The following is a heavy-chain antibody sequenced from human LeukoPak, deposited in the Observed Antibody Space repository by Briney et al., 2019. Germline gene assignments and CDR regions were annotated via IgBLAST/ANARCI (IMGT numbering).Heavy chain of an antibody. CDR3: VREAAATLFDY. CDR1: GFTFSSYE. J-gene: IGHJ4*02. Sequence: GGSLRLSCAASGFTFSSYEMNWVRQAPGKGLEWVAAISSSSRDIFYADSVKGRFSISRDNTQNSLSLRMSSLRAEDTAVYYCVREAAATLFDYWGQGTLVTVSS. D-gene: IGHD1-26*01. V-gene: IGHV3-21*01. CDR2: ISSSSRDI.